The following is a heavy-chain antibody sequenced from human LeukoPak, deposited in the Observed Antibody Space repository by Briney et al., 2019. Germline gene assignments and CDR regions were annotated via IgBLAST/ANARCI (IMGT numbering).Heavy chain of an antibody. CDR2: ISYDGSNK. CDR1: GFTFSSYG. CDR3: ARGRWDTGGLHGLDV. J-gene: IGHJ6*02. V-gene: IGHV3-30*03. Sequence: GGSLRLSCAASGFTFSSYGMHWVRQAPGKGLEWVAVISYDGSNKYYADSVKGRITISRDNSKNTLYLQGNNLRAEDTAVYCCARGRWDTGGLHGLDVWGQGTTVTVSS. D-gene: IGHD2-8*02.